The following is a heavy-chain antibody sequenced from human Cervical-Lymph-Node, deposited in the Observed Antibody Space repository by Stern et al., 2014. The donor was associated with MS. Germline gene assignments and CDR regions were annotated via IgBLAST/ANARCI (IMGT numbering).Heavy chain of an antibody. CDR2: IYDSRTT. CDR3: ARGDGSTRFLFDY. V-gene: IGHV4-31*03. CDR1: GGSISSGGYY. Sequence: QEQLVESGPGLVKPSQTLSLTCTVSGGSISSGGYYWSWIRQHPGKGLEWIGYIYDSRTTYYNPSLKSRVTISLDTSKNQFSLKLSSVTAADTAVYYCARGDGSTRFLFDYWGQGTLVTVSS. J-gene: IGHJ4*02. D-gene: IGHD2-2*01.